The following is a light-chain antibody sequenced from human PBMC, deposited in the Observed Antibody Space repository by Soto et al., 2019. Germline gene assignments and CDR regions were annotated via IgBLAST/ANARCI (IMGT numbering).Light chain of an antibody. CDR1: SAHSSYA. Sequence: QSVLTQSPSASASLGASVKLTCTLSSAHSSYAIAWHQQQPEKGPRFLMKVNSDGSHSRGDEIPDRFSGSTSGAEHYLTISSLQAEDEAAYYCQTWGTGINVVFGGGTKLTVL. V-gene: IGLV4-69*01. CDR2: VNSDGSH. J-gene: IGLJ2*01. CDR3: QTWGTGINVV.